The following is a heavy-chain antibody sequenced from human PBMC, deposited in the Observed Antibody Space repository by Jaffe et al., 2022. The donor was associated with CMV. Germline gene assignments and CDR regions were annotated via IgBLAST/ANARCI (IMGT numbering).Heavy chain of an antibody. D-gene: IGHD6-19*01. J-gene: IGHJ6*03. CDR2: IRSRAYGGTT. CDR1: GFTFSDYG. CDR3: ARTSVASVPAGLRWGLPRDYFYYMDV. Sequence: DVQVVESGGGLVQTGRSLTLSCTSSGFTFSDYGITWVRQAPGQGLEWVGFIRSRAYGGTTDFAASVKGRVSLSRDDSKRIAYLQMNSLKTEDTALYYCARTSVASVPAGLRWGLPRDYFYYMDVWGKGTAVTVSS. V-gene: IGHV3-49*04.